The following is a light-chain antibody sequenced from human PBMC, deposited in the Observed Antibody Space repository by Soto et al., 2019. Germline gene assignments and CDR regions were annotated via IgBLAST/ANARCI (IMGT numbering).Light chain of an antibody. CDR3: QPYNNWPLT. Sequence: EIVMTQSPATLSVSPGERATLSCRASQSVSSNLAWYQQKPGQAPRLLIYGASTRATGIPARFSGSGSGTEFTLTISSLQSEDFAVYYYQPYNNWPLTFGQGTKVDIK. J-gene: IGKJ1*01. V-gene: IGKV3-15*01. CDR1: QSVSSN. CDR2: GAS.